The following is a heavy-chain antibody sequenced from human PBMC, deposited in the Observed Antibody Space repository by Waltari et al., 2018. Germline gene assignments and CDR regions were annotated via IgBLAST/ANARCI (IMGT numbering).Heavy chain of an antibody. V-gene: IGHV1-69*04. CDR2: IIPMLGLG. CDR1: GATPSKYS. J-gene: IGHJ4*02. Sequence: QVQLVQSGAEVTKPGSSVKVSCKASGATPSKYSITWVRQAPGQGLEWMGRIIPMLGLGNYAQKFQGRVTITADDSTRTAYMELRGLTSDDTAVYYCARGDGNNHGYGSYWGQGTLVTVSS. CDR3: ARGDGNNHGYGSY. D-gene: IGHD5-18*01.